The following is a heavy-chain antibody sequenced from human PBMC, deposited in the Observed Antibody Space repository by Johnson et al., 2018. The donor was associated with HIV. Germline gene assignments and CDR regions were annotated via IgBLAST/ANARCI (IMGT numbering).Heavy chain of an antibody. Sequence: VQLVESGGGLVQPGGSLRLSCAASGFAFSSYAMHWVRQAPGKGLEWVSSISSSGTPKYYADSVKGRFTISRDNSKNTLYLQMNSLRAEDTAVYYCASVPMIVVLDGAFDIWGQGTMVTVSS. CDR1: GFAFSSYA. D-gene: IGHD3-22*01. CDR2: ISSSGTPK. J-gene: IGHJ3*02. V-gene: IGHV3-48*01. CDR3: ASVPMIVVLDGAFDI.